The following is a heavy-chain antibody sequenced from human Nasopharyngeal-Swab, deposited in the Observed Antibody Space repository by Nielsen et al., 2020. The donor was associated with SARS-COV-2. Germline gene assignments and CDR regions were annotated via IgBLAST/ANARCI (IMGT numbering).Heavy chain of an antibody. CDR1: GFTFSSYS. V-gene: IGHV3-21*01. CDR3: ARGVEVGVPYYYYGMDV. D-gene: IGHD3-3*01. J-gene: IGHJ6*02. Sequence: GGSLRLSCAASGFTFSSYSMNWVRQAAGKGLEWVSSISSSSSYIYYADSVKGRFTISRDNAKNSLYLQMNSLRAEDTAVYYCARGVEVGVPYYYYGMDVWGQGTTVTVSS. CDR2: ISSSSSYI.